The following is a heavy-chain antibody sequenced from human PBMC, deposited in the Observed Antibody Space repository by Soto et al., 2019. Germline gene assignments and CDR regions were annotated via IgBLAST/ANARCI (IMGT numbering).Heavy chain of an antibody. V-gene: IGHV4-59*01. D-gene: IGHD2-15*01. CDR3: TRHAIIPKLQYGMDV. J-gene: IGHJ6*02. Sequence: PSETLSLTCTVSGGSISGYYWSWIRQPPGKGLEWIGYTFYRGKTLYNPSLQSRVTISVDTSKNQFSLRLSSVTAADTAVYYCTRHAIIPKLQYGMDVWGQGASVTVSS. CDR2: TFYRGKT. CDR1: GGSISGYY.